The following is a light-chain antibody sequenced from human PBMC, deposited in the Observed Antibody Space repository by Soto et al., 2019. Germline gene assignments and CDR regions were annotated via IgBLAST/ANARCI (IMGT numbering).Light chain of an antibody. CDR2: LNSDGSH. CDR3: QTWATGIQV. Sequence: QPVLTQSPSASASLGASVKLTCTLSSGHYTYAIAWHQQQPEKGPRYLMKLNSDGSHSRGDGVPDRFSGSSSGAERYLTISSLQSEDEADYYCQTWATGIQVYGGGTKVTVL. J-gene: IGLJ3*02. CDR1: SGHYTYA. V-gene: IGLV4-69*01.